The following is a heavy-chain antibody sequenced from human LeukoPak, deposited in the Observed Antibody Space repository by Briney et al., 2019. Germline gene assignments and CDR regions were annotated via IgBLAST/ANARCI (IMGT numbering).Heavy chain of an antibody. J-gene: IGHJ4*02. D-gene: IGHD2-15*01. CDR2: IHHNGST. CDR1: GGSFSGYY. V-gene: IGHV4-34*01. CDR3: AGVGDATGTFEY. Sequence: SETLSLTCAVFGGSFSGYYWSWIRQPPGKGLEWIGEIHHNGSTNYNPSLKSRVTISVDTSKKPFSLKLSSVTAADTALYYCAGVGDATGTFEYWGQGTLVTVSS.